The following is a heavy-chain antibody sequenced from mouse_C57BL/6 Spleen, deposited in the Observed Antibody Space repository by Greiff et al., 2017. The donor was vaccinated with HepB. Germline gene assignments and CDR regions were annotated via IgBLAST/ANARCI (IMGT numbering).Heavy chain of an antibody. CDR1: GYTFTSYW. CDR2: IYPGNSDT. V-gene: IGHV1-5*01. Sequence: VQLQQSGTVLARPGASVKMSCKTSGYTFTSYWMHWVKQRPGQGLEWIGAIYPGNSDTSYNQKFKGKAKLTAGTSASTAYMELSSLTNEDSAVYYCRAYYGSSSNYFDYWGQGTTLTVSS. J-gene: IGHJ2*01. D-gene: IGHD1-1*01. CDR3: RAYYGSSSNYFDY.